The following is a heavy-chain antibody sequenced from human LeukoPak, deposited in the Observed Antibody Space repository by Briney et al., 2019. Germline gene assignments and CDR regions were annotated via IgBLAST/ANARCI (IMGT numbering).Heavy chain of an antibody. J-gene: IGHJ4*02. D-gene: IGHD3-3*01. V-gene: IGHV3-21*01. CDR1: GFTFSSYW. Sequence: GGSLRLSCAASGFTFSSYWMSWVRQAPGKGLEWVSSISSSSSYIYYADSVKGRFTISRDNAKNSLYLQMNSLRAEDTAVYYCARDELWSGSAVGYWGQGTLVTVSS. CDR3: ARDELWSGSAVGY. CDR2: ISSSSSYI.